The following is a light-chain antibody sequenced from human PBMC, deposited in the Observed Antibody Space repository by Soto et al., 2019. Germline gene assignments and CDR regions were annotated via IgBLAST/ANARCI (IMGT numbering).Light chain of an antibody. V-gene: IGLV2-14*03. CDR2: AVS. CDR1: SSDVGDHNS. CDR3: GSYTTSITVI. J-gene: IGLJ2*01. Sequence: QSALTQPASVSGSPGQSITISCTGTSSDVGDHNSVSWYQQQPGKAPNLMIYAVSNRPSGVSNRFSGSKSGNTASLTISGLQAEDEADYYCGSYTTSITVIFGGGTKVTVL.